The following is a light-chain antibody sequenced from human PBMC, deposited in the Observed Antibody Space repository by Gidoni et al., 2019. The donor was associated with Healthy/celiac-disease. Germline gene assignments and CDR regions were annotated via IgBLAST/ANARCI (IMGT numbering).Light chain of an antibody. V-gene: IGKV1-39*01. Sequence: DIKMTQSPSSLSASVGDRVTITCRASQSISSYLNWYPQKPGKAPKLLIYAASSLQSGVPSRFSGSGSGTDFTLTISSLQPEDFATYYCQQSYSTPRTFGQGTKLEIK. CDR3: QQSYSTPRT. CDR1: QSISSY. CDR2: AAS. J-gene: IGKJ2*01.